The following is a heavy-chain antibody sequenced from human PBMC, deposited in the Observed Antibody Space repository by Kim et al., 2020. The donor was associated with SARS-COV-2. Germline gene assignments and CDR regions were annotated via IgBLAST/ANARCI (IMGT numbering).Heavy chain of an antibody. J-gene: IGHJ6*02. Sequence: GESLKISCKGSGYSFTSYWIGWVRQMPGKGLEWMGIIHPDDSDIRYSPSFQGQVTISADKSISTAYLQWTSLKASDTAMYYCARALRGTLGSRYYYYYGMDVWGQGTTVTVSS. CDR1: GYSFTSYW. CDR2: IHPDDSDI. V-gene: IGHV5-51*01. D-gene: IGHD1-1*01. CDR3: ARALRGTLGSRYYYYYGMDV.